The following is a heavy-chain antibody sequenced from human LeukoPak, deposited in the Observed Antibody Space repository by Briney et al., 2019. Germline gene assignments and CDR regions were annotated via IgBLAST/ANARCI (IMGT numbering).Heavy chain of an antibody. J-gene: IGHJ4*02. CDR3: AHSKRHFSSPSLDY. V-gene: IGHV2-5*02. D-gene: IGHD2-2*01. Sequence: SGPTLVSPTQTLTLTCTFSGFSLTTSGVGVGWIRQPPGKALEWLALIYWDDDKRYSPSLKTRLTITKDTSKNKVVLTVTNMDPVDTATYYCAHSKRHFSSPSLDYWGQGTLVTVSS. CDR2: IYWDDDK. CDR1: GFSLTTSGVG.